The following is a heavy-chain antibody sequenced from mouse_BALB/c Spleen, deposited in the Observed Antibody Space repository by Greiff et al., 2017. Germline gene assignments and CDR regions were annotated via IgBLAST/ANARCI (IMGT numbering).Heavy chain of an antibody. Sequence: QVQLKESAAELARPGASVKMSCKASGYTFTSYTMHWVKQRPGQGLEWIGYINPSSGYTEYNQKFKDKTTLTADKSSSTAYMQLSSLTSEDSAVYYCARFITTVVADYWGQGTTLTVSS. J-gene: IGHJ2*01. D-gene: IGHD1-1*01. V-gene: IGHV1-4*02. CDR2: INPSSGYT. CDR3: ARFITTVVADY. CDR1: GYTFTSYT.